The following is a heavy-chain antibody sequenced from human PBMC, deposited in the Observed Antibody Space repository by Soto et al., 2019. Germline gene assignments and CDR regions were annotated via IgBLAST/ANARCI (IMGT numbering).Heavy chain of an antibody. CDR3: ARDREGEYSSSTTSADY. CDR1: GFTFSSYG. V-gene: IGHV3-33*01. D-gene: IGHD6-6*01. J-gene: IGHJ4*02. Sequence: GGSLRLSCAASGFTFSSYGMHWVRQAPGKGLEWVAVIWYDGSNKYYADSVKGRFTISRDNSKNTLYLQMNSLRAEDTAVYYCARDREGEYSSSTTSADYWGQGTLVTVSS. CDR2: IWYDGSNK.